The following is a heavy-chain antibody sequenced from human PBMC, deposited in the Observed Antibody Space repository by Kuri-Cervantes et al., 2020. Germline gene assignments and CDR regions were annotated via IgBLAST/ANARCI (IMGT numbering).Heavy chain of an antibody. CDR1: GFTFSSNW. V-gene: IGHV3-74*01. CDR2: INSDGSSA. Sequence: GESLKISCAASGFTFSSNWIHWVRQAPGKGLVWVSRINSDGSSATYADSVKGRFTISRDNAKNTLYLQMNSLRDEDTAVYYCASPRNPWELGAFDIWGQGTMVTVSS. CDR3: ASPRNPWELGAFDI. D-gene: IGHD1-14*01. J-gene: IGHJ3*02.